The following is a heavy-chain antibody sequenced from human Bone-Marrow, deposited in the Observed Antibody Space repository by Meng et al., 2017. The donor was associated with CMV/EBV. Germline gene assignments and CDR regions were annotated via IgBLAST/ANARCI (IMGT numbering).Heavy chain of an antibody. Sequence: CAASGFTFSSYWIHWVRQAPGKGLVWVSRINSDGSSTSYADSVKGRFTISRDNAKNTLYLQMNSLRVEDTAVYYCASNVDTAMGFDYWGQGTLVTV. CDR3: ASNVDTAMGFDY. CDR2: INSDGSST. V-gene: IGHV3-74*01. CDR1: GFTFSSYW. D-gene: IGHD5-18*01. J-gene: IGHJ4*02.